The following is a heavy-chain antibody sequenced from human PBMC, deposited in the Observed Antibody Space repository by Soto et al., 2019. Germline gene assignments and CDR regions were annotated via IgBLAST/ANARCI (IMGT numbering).Heavy chain of an antibody. CDR2: VHLGGSDT. Sequence: GESLKISCTASGYSSANFWLGWVRQMPGKGLEWMGFVHLGGSDTRYAPSFQDQVTISAARSINTAYLQWSSLRALDTAKFYCAIGTHGNSFYHYLGQGTLVTVSS. CDR3: AIGTHGNSFYHY. J-gene: IGHJ4*02. D-gene: IGHD5-12*01. CDR1: GYSSANFW. V-gene: IGHV5-51*01.